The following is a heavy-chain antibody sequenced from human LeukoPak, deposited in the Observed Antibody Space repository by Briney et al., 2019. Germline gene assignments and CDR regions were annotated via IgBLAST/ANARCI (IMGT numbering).Heavy chain of an antibody. Sequence: PSETLSLTCAVYGGSFSGYYWSWLRQPPGKGLEWIGEINHSGSTNYNPSLKSRVTISVDTSKNQFSLKLSSVTAADTAVYYCARGRGSSGSRRGFDPWGQGTLVTVSS. CDR3: ARGRGSSGSRRGFDP. CDR1: GGSFSGYY. D-gene: IGHD6-19*01. V-gene: IGHV4-34*01. CDR2: INHSGST. J-gene: IGHJ5*02.